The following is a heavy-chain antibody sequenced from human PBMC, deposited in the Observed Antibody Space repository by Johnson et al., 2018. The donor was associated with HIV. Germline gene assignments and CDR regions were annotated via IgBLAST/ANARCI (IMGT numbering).Heavy chain of an antibody. D-gene: IGHD3-10*01. V-gene: IGHV3-9*01. CDR1: VFTFSNSD. Sequence: EVQLVESGGGLVQPWGSLRLSCAASVFTFSNSDINWVRQAPGKGLEWVSGISWNSGSIGYADSVKGRFTISRDNSKNSLFLQMTSLTAEDTAVFSCVRGEEGAFDIWGQGTMVTVSS. J-gene: IGHJ3*02. CDR3: VRGEEGAFDI. CDR2: ISWNSGSI.